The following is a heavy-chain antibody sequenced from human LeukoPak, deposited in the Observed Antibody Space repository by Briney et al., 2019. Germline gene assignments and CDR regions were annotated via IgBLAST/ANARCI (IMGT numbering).Heavy chain of an antibody. D-gene: IGHD3-10*01. CDR3: ARVGILWFGELAAFDI. Sequence: SSETLSLTCAVYGGSFSGYYWSWIRQPPGKGLEWIGEINHSGSTNYNPSLKSRVTISVDTSKNQFSLKLSSVTAADTAVYYCARVGILWFGELAAFDIWGQGTMVTVSS. V-gene: IGHV4-34*01. CDR1: GGSFSGYY. J-gene: IGHJ3*02. CDR2: INHSGST.